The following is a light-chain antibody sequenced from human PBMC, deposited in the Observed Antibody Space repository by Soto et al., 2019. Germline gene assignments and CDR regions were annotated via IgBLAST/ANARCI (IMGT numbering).Light chain of an antibody. V-gene: IGKV3-11*01. Sequence: EIVLTQSPATLSLSPGERATPSCRASQSVSSYLAWYQQKPGQAPRLLIYDASIRAAGIPARFSASGTGTDFTLTISDVQPEDFAVYYCHQRQSWPRTFGQGTKVDIK. CDR2: DAS. CDR3: HQRQSWPRT. CDR1: QSVSSY. J-gene: IGKJ1*01.